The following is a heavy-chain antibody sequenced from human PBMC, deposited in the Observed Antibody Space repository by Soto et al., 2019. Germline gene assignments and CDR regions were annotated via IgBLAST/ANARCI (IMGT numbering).Heavy chain of an antibody. V-gene: IGHV4-31*03. CDR2: IYFSGVT. J-gene: IGHJ3*01. CDR3: AGDSWVTTTEAAFDV. D-gene: IGHD2-21*02. Sequence: QVQLQESGPGLVEPSQTLSLTCTVSGGSISSAGYYWSWIRQRPGKGLEWIGYIYFSGVTYYNPSLEGRVTISGDTSEQQFFLRPSFVADPDQAGDYCAGDSWVTTTEAAFDVWGQGTKVTVSS. CDR1: GGSISSAGYY.